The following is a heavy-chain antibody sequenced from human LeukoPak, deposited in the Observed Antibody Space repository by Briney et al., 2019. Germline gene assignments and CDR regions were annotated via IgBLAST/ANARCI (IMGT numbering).Heavy chain of an antibody. Sequence: PGGSLRLSCAASGFTFSSYAMHWVRQAPGKGLEWVAVISYDGSNKYYADSVKGRFTISRDNSKNTQYLQMNSLRAEDTAVYYCARGSGYPAGNWFDPWGQGTLVTVSS. V-gene: IGHV3-30*04. CDR3: ARGSGYPAGNWFDP. CDR2: ISYDGSNK. CDR1: GFTFSSYA. J-gene: IGHJ5*02. D-gene: IGHD3-3*01.